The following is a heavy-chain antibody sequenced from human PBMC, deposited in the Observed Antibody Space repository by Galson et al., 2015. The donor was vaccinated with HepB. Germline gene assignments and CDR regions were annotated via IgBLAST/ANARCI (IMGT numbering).Heavy chain of an antibody. Sequence: SVKVSCKASGYTFSSYGISWVRQAPGQGLEWMGWISAYNGDTNYAQKLQGRVTMTTDTSTSTAYMELRSLRSDDTAVYYCARDMVDCSNTSCLAEVDYWGQGTLVTVSS. CDR2: ISAYNGDT. J-gene: IGHJ4*02. CDR3: ARDMVDCSNTSCLAEVDY. D-gene: IGHD2-2*01. V-gene: IGHV1-18*01. CDR1: GYTFSSYG.